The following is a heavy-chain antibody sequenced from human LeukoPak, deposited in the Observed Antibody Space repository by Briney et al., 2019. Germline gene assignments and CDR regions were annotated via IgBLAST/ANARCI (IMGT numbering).Heavy chain of an antibody. V-gene: IGHV3-48*04. CDR1: GFTFSSYS. Sequence: GGSLRLSCAASGFTFSSYSMNWVRQAPGKGLEWVSYISSSGSTIYYADSVKGRFTISRDNAKNSLYLQMNSLRAEDTAVYYCARDFGVVMSVYYYGMDVWGQGTTVAVSS. J-gene: IGHJ6*02. CDR2: ISSSGSTI. CDR3: ARDFGVVMSVYYYGMDV. D-gene: IGHD3-3*01.